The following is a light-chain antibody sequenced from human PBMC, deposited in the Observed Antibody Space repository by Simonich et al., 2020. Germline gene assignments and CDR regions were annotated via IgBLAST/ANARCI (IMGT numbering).Light chain of an antibody. CDR2: WAS. CDR1: QSVLYSSNNKNY. Sequence: DIVMTQSPDSLAVSLGERATINCKSSQSVLYSSNNKNYLAWYQQKTGQPPKLLIYWASTRKSGVPSRLSGSWSGTDFTLTISSLQAEDVAVYYCQQYYSTPYTFGQGTKLEIK. V-gene: IGKV4-1*01. J-gene: IGKJ2*01. CDR3: QQYYSTPYT.